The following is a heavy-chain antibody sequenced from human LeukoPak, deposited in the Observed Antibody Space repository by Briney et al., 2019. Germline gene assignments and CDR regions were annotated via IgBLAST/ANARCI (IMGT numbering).Heavy chain of an antibody. J-gene: IGHJ3*02. CDR3: ARGGRADAFDI. CDR2: IYHSGST. V-gene: IGHV4-30-2*01. CDR1: GGSISSGGYS. Sequence: SETLSLTCAVSGGSISSGGYSWSWIRQPPGKGLEWIGYIYHSGSTYYNPSLKSRVTISVDRSKNQFSLKLSSVTAADTAVYYCARGGRADAFDIRGQGTMVTVSS.